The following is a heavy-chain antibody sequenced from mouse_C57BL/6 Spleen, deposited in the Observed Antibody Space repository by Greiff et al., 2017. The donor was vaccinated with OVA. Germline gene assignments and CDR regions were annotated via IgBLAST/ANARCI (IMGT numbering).Heavy chain of an antibody. CDR1: GFNIKDYY. V-gene: IGHV14-2*01. Sequence: VQLQQSGAELVKPGASVKLSCTASGFNIKDYYMHWVKQRTEQGLEWIGRIDPEDGETKYAPKFQGKATITADTSSNTAYLQLSSLTSEDTACYCRARSGHSTTVPLRVWGTGATVTVSS. J-gene: IGHJ1*03. D-gene: IGHD1-1*01. CDR3: ARSGHSTTVPLRV. CDR2: IDPEDGET.